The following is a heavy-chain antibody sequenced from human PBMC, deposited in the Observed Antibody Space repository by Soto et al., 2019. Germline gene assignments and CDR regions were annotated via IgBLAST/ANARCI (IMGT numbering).Heavy chain of an antibody. D-gene: IGHD6-19*01. CDR3: ARAQSVAVAANYYYYYYYMDV. V-gene: IGHV1-18*01. CDR1: GYTFTSYG. J-gene: IGHJ6*03. CDR2: ISAYNGNT. Sequence: QVQLVQSGAEVKKPGASVKVCCKASGYTFTSYGISWVRQAPGQGLEWMGWISAYNGNTNYAQKLQGRVTMTTDTSTSTAYMELRSLRSDDTAVYYCARAQSVAVAANYYYYYYYMDVWGKGTTVTVSS.